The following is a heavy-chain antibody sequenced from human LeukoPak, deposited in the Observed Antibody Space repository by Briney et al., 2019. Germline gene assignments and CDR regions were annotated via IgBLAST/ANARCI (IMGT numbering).Heavy chain of an antibody. CDR2: IYWDDDK. CDR3: ARTLPPGDAFDI. J-gene: IGHJ3*02. Sequence: SGPTLVKPTQTLTLTCTFSGFSLSTSGVGVGWIRQPPGKALEWLALIYWDDDKRYSPSLKSRLTITKDTSKNQVVLTMTNMDPVDTATYYCARTLPPGDAFDIWGQGTMVTVSS. D-gene: IGHD3-10*01. CDR1: GFSLSTSGVG. V-gene: IGHV2-5*02.